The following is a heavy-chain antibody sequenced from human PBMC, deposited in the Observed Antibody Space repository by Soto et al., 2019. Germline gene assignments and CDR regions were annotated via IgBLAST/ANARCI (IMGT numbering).Heavy chain of an antibody. D-gene: IGHD3-10*01. CDR3: AREFRETGLFDY. V-gene: IGHV1-69*12. J-gene: IGHJ4*02. CDR2: IIPIFGTA. CDR1: GGTFSSYA. Sequence: QVQLVQSGAEVKKPGSSVKVSCKASGGTFSSYAISWVRQAPGQGLEWMGGIIPIFGTANYAQKFQGRVTVTADESTSTAYMELSSLRAEDTAVYYCAREFRETGLFDYWGQGTLVTVSS.